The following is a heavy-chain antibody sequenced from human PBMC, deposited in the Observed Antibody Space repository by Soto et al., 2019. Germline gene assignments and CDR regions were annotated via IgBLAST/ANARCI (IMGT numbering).Heavy chain of an antibody. CDR1: GGKFSSYA. CDR2: IIPICGTA. D-gene: IGHD2-15*01. CDR3: ANGADRGVIGCYGVGYCSGGSCYSYGRDV. V-gene: IGHV1-69*01. J-gene: IGHJ6*02. Sequence: QVQLVQSGAEVKKPGSSVKVSCKASGGKFSSYAISWVRQAPGHGLTWMGGIIPICGTANYAQKVQGRVTITADESTRTAYIELTSLRSEATAVYYCANGADRGVIGCYGVGYCSGGSCYSYGRDVWGQGTTVVVAS.